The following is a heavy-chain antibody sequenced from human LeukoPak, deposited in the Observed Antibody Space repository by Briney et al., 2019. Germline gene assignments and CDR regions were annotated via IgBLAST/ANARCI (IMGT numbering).Heavy chain of an antibody. Sequence: GGSLRLSCAASGFTFSNSNMHWVRQAPGKGLEWVSFISGTSTAIYYADSVKGRFTISRDNAKNSLYLQMNSLRDEDTAVYYCARDWTSSGWSDYWGQGTLVTVSS. V-gene: IGHV3-48*02. D-gene: IGHD6-19*01. CDR2: ISGTSTAI. CDR3: ARDWTSSGWSDY. J-gene: IGHJ4*02. CDR1: GFTFSNSN.